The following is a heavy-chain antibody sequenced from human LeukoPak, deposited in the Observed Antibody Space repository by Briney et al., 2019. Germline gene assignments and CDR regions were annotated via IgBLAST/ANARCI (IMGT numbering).Heavy chain of an antibody. CDR1: GGSISSYY. D-gene: IGHD4-17*01. J-gene: IGHJ4*02. CDR3: ARSPRDDYGDYFDY. CDR2: IYPSGSP. V-gene: IGHV4-4*07. Sequence: SETLSLTCTVSGGSISSYYWSWIRQPAGKGLEWIGRIYPSGSPNYNPSLKSRVTMSVDTSKNQFSLKLSSVTAADTAVYYCARSPRDDYGDYFDYWGQGTLVTVSS.